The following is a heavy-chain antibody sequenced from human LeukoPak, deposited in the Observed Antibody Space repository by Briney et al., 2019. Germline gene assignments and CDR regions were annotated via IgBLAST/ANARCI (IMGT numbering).Heavy chain of an antibody. CDR3: ARVVYGSSWHAFDI. J-gene: IGHJ3*02. V-gene: IGHV3-64*01. CDR1: GFTFSSIV. CDR2: ISSGGDST. Sequence: GGYLRLSCAASGFTFSSIVMHWVRQAPGQGLEYVSDISSGGDSTFYANSVKGRFAISRDNSKSTLYLQMDSLRADDMAVYYCARVVYGSSWHAFDIRGQGAMVTVSS. D-gene: IGHD6-13*01.